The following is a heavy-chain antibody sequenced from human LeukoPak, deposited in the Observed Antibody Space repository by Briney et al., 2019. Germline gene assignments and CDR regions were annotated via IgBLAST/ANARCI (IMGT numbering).Heavy chain of an antibody. CDR2: ISGSGGST. CDR1: GFTFSSYA. Sequence: PGGSLRLSCAASGFTFSSYAMSWVRQAPGKGLEWVSAISGSGGSTYYADSVKGRFTISRDNSKNTLYLQMNSLRAEDTAVYYCAKDLTIAAAGKIRYYFDYWGQGTLVTVSS. CDR3: AKDLTIAAAGKIRYYFDY. J-gene: IGHJ4*02. V-gene: IGHV3-23*01. D-gene: IGHD6-13*01.